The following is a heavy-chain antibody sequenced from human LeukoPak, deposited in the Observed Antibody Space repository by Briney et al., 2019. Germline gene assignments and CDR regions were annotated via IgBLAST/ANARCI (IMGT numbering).Heavy chain of an antibody. CDR2: INPNSGGT. CDR1: GYTFTGYY. V-gene: IGHV1-2*02. Sequence: ASVKVSCKASGYTFTGYYMHWVRQAPGQGLEWMGWINPNSGGTNYAQKFQGRVTKTRDTSISTAYMELSRLRSDDTAVYYCARVVVTAINSGLDYWGQGTLVTVSS. D-gene: IGHD2-21*02. CDR3: ARVVVTAINSGLDY. J-gene: IGHJ4*02.